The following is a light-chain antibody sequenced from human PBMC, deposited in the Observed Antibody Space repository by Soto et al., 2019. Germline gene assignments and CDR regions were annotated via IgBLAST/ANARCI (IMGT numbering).Light chain of an antibody. CDR1: QSVSSN. Sequence: EIVMTQSPATLPVSPGERATLSCRASQSVSSNLAWYQKKPGQAPRLLIYGASTRATSIPARFSGGGSGTEFTLTISSLQSEDFAVYYCQQYNNWWTFGQGTRVEIK. CDR2: GAS. V-gene: IGKV3-15*01. J-gene: IGKJ1*01. CDR3: QQYNNWWT.